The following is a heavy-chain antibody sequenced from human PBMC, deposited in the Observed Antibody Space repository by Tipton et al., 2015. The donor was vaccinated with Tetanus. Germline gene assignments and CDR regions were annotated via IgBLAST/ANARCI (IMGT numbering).Heavy chain of an antibody. D-gene: IGHD2-2*01. CDR2: MNQDGSEI. CDR1: GFTFSNSW. Sequence: SLRLSCAASGFTFSNSWMTWVRQAPGKWLEWVANMNQDGSEIYYVDSVKGRFTISRDNAKRSLYLQMNSLRAEDTAVYYCARDSTYLFDYWGQGTLVTVSS. V-gene: IGHV3-7*01. J-gene: IGHJ4*02. CDR3: ARDSTYLFDY.